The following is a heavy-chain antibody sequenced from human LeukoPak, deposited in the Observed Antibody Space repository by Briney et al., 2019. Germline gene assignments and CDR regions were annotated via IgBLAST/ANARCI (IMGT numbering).Heavy chain of an antibody. CDR2: KSVIGDIT. CDR3: AKSHITRYPLQYYFDL. D-gene: IGHD2-21*01. CDR1: GFTFSSYA. Sequence: GRSLRLSCAASGFTFSSYAMSWLRQTPQKGLEWGSGKSVIGDITYYADSVKGRFTIARDNSRTTLYLQLNSLRADDTAVYYCAKSHITRYPLQYYFDLWGQGAQVIVSS. V-gene: IGHV3-23*01. J-gene: IGHJ4*02.